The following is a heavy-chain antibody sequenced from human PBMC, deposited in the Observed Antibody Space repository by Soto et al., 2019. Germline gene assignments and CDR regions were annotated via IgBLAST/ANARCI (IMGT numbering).Heavy chain of an antibody. Sequence: QVQLVESGGGVVQPGRSLRLSCAASGFTFSSYGMHWVRQAPGKGLEWVALISYDGSNEHYADAVKGRITVSRDNSKNTLYLQMNSLRTEDTAVYYCVNSKGVSSRYYYYYGMDVWGQGTTVTVSS. CDR3: VNSKGVSSRYYYYYGMDV. V-gene: IGHV3-30*18. CDR2: ISYDGSNE. J-gene: IGHJ6*02. CDR1: GFTFSSYG. D-gene: IGHD6-13*01.